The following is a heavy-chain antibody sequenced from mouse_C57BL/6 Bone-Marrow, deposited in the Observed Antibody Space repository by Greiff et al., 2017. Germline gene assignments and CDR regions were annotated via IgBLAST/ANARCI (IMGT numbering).Heavy chain of an antibody. J-gene: IGHJ4*01. CDR2: IYPGSGST. D-gene: IGHD6-5*01. CDR1: GYTFTSYW. Sequence: VQLQQPGAELVKPGASVKMSCKASGYTFTSYWINWVKQRPGQGLEWIGDIYPGSGSTNYNEKFKSKATLTVDTSSSTAYMQLSSLTSEDSAIYYCARPYDFYAMDYWGQGTSVTVSS. CDR3: ARPYDFYAMDY. V-gene: IGHV1-55*01.